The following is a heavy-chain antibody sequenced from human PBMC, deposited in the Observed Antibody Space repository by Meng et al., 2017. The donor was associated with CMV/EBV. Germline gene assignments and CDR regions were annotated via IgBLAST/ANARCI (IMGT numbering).Heavy chain of an antibody. CDR1: SGSYY. CDR3: ARGYCSGGSCYSLPTNWFDP. D-gene: IGHD2-15*01. V-gene: IGHV4-61*01. Sequence: SGSYYWSWIRQPPEKGLEWIGYIYYSGSTNYNPSLKSRVTISVDTSKNQFSLKLSSVTAADTAVYYCARGYCSGGSCYSLPTNWFDPRGQGTLVTVSS. CDR2: IYYSGST. J-gene: IGHJ5*02.